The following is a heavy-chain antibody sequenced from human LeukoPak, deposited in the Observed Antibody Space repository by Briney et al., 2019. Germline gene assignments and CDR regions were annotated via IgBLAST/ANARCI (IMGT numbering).Heavy chain of an antibody. CDR1: GFTFSSYW. CDR2: IKQDGSEK. J-gene: IGHJ4*02. V-gene: IGHV3-7*03. Sequence: GGSLRLSCAASGFTFSSYWMSWVRQAPGKGLEWVANIKQDGSEKYYVDSVKGRFTISRDNSKNTLYLQMYSLRAEDTAVYYCAKVEGASKASVYWGQGALVTVSS. D-gene: IGHD1-1*01. CDR3: AKVEGASKASVY.